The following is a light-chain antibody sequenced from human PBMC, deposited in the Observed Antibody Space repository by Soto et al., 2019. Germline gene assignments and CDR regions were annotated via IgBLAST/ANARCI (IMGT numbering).Light chain of an antibody. V-gene: IGLV2-14*01. Sequence: QSVLTQPASVSGSPGQSITISCTGTSSDVGGYNYVSWYQQHPGKAPKLMIYDVSNRPSGVSNRFSGSKSGNTASLTISGLQAEDDADYYCSSYTSSSTYVFGNGTKVXXL. CDR2: DVS. CDR3: SSYTSSSTYV. CDR1: SSDVGGYNY. J-gene: IGLJ1*01.